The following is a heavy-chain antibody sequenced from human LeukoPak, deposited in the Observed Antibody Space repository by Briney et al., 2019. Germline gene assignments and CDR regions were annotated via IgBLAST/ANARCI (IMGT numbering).Heavy chain of an antibody. CDR1: GFTFSGYW. D-gene: IGHD2-21*02. Sequence: PGGSLRLSCAASGFTFSGYWMHWVRQAPGKGLEWIGYIYYSGTTNYNPSLKSRVTISVDTSKNQFSLKLNSVTAADSAVYYCARVSGGDYDLPFDYWGQGTLVTVSS. V-gene: IGHV4-59*01. CDR2: IYYSGTT. J-gene: IGHJ4*02. CDR3: ARVSGGDYDLPFDY.